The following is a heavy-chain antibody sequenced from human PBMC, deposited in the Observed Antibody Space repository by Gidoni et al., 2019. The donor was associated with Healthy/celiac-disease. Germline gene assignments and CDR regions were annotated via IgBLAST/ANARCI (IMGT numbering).Heavy chain of an antibody. CDR1: GGSISSGVYY. D-gene: IGHD2-15*01. V-gene: IGHV4-31*03. CDR3: ARGYCSGGSCYPYYFDY. Sequence: QVQLQESGPGLVKPSQTLSLTCTVSGGSISSGVYYWSWIRQHPGKGLEWIGYIYYSGSTYYHPYLKSRVTISVDTSKNQFSLKLSSVTAADTAVYYCARGYCSGGSCYPYYFDYWGQGTLVTVSS. J-gene: IGHJ4*02. CDR2: IYYSGST.